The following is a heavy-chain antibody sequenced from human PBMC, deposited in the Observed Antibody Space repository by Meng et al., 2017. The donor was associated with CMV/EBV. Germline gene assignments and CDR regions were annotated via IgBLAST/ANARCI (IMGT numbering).Heavy chain of an antibody. CDR1: GFTFDDYA. V-gene: IGHV3-9*01. CDR3: AKGTGGNQHGGMDV. CDR2: ISWNSGSI. D-gene: IGHD1-14*01. J-gene: IGHJ6*02. Sequence: SLRLSCAASGFTFDDYAMHWVRQAPGKGLEWVSGISWNSGSIGYADSVKGRFTISRDNAKNSLYLQMNSLRAEDTALYYCAKGTGGNQHGGMDVWGQGTTVTVSS.